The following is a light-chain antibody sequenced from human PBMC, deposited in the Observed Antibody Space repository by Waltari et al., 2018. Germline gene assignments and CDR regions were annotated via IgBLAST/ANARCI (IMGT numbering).Light chain of an antibody. V-gene: IGKV3-15*01. Sequence: EIVVTQSPATLSGSAGERVSLSCRTSENLSNDLAWFQQKPGPSPRLLFYYASTRATALPALFSAGGSATEYTLTITGLQSEDFGFFFCYQYHKWPITFDGGTTVNI. CDR3: YQYHKWPIT. CDR2: YAS. CDR1: ENLSND. J-gene: IGKJ4*01.